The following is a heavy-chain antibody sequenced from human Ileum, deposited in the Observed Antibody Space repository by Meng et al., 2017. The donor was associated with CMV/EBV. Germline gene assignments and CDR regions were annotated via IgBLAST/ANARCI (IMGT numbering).Heavy chain of an antibody. Sequence: FGGSVTSYYLSWIRQSPGKGLEWIEYMYHTGNSNYSPSLKSRVTISVDTSKNQISLRLNSVIAADTAVYYCARWVYGSSSGGWFDPWGQGTLVTVSS. CDR3: ARWVYGSSSGGWFDP. D-gene: IGHD3-10*01. J-gene: IGHJ5*02. CDR2: MYHTGNS. CDR1: GGSVTSYY. V-gene: IGHV4-59*08.